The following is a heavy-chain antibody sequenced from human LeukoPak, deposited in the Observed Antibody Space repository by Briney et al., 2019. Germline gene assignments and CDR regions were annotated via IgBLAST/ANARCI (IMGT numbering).Heavy chain of an antibody. CDR2: INPSGGST. J-gene: IGHJ4*02. D-gene: IGHD3-9*01. Sequence: ASVKVSCKASGYTFTSYYMHWVRQAPGQGLEWMGIINPSGGSTSYAQKFQGRVTMTRDTSTSTVYMELSSLRSEDTAVYYCARDTPSSLRYFGWTNLDYWGQGTLVTVSS. CDR1: GYTFTSYY. V-gene: IGHV1-46*01. CDR3: ARDTPSSLRYFGWTNLDY.